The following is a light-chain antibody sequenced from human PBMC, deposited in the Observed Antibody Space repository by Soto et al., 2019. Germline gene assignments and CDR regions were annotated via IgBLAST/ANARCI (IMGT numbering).Light chain of an antibody. Sequence: EIVLTQSPGTLSLSPGERATLSCRASQSVSSSFLAWYQQKPGQAPRLLIYGASSRATGIPDRFSGSGSGRDFTLTFSRLETEDFAVYYCQQYGSSPYTFGQGTKLEIK. J-gene: IGKJ2*01. CDR2: GAS. V-gene: IGKV3-20*01. CDR3: QQYGSSPYT. CDR1: QSVSSSF.